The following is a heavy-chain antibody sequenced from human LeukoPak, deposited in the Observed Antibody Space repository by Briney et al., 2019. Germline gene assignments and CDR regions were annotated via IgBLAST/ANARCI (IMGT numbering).Heavy chain of an antibody. J-gene: IGHJ6*02. D-gene: IGHD1-26*01. V-gene: IGHV3-23*01. CDR1: GFTFSSYA. CDR2: ISGSGGST. CDR3: AKDAAGAGGMDV. Sequence: GGSLRLSCAASGFTFSSYAMSWVRQAPGKGLEWVSAISGSGGSTYYADSVRGRFTISRDDLKNTLFLQMTSLGAEDTGIYYCAKDAAGAGGMDVWGQGTTVTVSS.